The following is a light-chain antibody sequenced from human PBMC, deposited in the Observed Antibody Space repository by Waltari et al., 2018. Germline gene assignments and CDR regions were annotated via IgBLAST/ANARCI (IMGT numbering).Light chain of an antibody. CDR1: QSVSSY. CDR3: QQRSNWPPLT. CDR2: DAS. Sequence: EIVFTQSPATLSLTPGERATLSCRASQSVSSYLAWYRQKPGQAPRLLIYDASNRATGIPARFSGSESGTDFTLTISSLEPEDFAVYYCQQRSNWPPLTFGGGTKVEIK. J-gene: IGKJ4*01. V-gene: IGKV3-11*01.